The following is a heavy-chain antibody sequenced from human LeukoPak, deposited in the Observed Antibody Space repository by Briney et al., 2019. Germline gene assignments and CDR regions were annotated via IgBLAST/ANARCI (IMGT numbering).Heavy chain of an antibody. V-gene: IGHV4-39*07. CDR1: GGSISSSSYY. D-gene: IGHD2-21*01. Sequence: PSETLSLTCTVPGGSISSSSYYWGWFRQAPGKELQWIVSIYYSGSTNYNPSLKSRVTISTDTSKNQFSLKLRSVTAADTAVYYCAGEDIIVDPFEFWGQGTLVTVSS. CDR2: IYYSGST. J-gene: IGHJ4*02. CDR3: AGEDIIVDPFEF.